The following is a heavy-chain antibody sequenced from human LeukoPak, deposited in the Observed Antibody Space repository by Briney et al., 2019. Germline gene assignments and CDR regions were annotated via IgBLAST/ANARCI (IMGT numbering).Heavy chain of an antibody. Sequence: GGSLRLSCAASGFTVSSNYMSWVRQAPGKGLEWVSVIYSGGSTYYADSVKGRFTISRDNSKNTLYLQMNSLRAEDTAVYYCASSSSWYYFDYGGQETLVTVSS. J-gene: IGHJ4*02. D-gene: IGHD6-13*01. V-gene: IGHV3-66*01. CDR1: GFTVSSNY. CDR2: IYSGGST. CDR3: ASSSSWYYFDY.